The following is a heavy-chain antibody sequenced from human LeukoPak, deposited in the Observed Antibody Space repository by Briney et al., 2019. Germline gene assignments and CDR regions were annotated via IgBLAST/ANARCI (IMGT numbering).Heavy chain of an antibody. D-gene: IGHD2-2*01. CDR3: ARGIVVVVPAAMKYYYYEYMDV. CDR1: GGSFSGYY. V-gene: IGHV4-34*01. J-gene: IGHJ6*03. CDR2: INHSGST. Sequence: PSETLSLTCAVYGGSFSGYYWSWIRQPPGKGLEWIGEINHSGSTNYNPSLKSRVTISVDTSKNQFSLKLSSVTAADTAVYYCARGIVVVVPAAMKYYYYEYMDVWGKGTTVTVSS.